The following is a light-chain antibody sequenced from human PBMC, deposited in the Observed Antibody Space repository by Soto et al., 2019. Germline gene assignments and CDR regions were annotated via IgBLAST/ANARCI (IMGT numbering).Light chain of an antibody. V-gene: IGKV3D-11*01. J-gene: IGKJ1*01. CDR2: HAS. Sequence: ESVLTQSPVSLSLSPGERATLSCRASQGVSTYFAWCRQKPGQAPRLLLYHASNVATGIAASFRDSGPGTDFALTISSLESEDLAVYYCQQYGSSPRTFGQGTKVEIK. CDR1: QGVSTY. CDR3: QQYGSSPRT.